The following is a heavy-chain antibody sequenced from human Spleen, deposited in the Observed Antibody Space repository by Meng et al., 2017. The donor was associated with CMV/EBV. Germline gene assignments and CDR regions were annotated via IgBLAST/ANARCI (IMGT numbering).Heavy chain of an antibody. CDR3: ARGTDFSYAMDV. CDR1: GFTFSSYA. Sequence: GGSLRLSCAASGFTFSSYAMSWVRQAPGKGLEWVSVIYSGGSSTYYADSVKGRFTISRDNAKNSLYLQMNSLRGEDTAVYYCARGTDFSYAMDVWGQGTTVTVSS. V-gene: IGHV3-23*03. D-gene: IGHD2/OR15-2a*01. CDR2: IYSGGSST. J-gene: IGHJ6*02.